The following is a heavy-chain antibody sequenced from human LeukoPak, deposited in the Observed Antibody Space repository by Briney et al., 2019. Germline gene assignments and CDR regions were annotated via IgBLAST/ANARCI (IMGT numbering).Heavy chain of an antibody. CDR3: ARSRGKYYYDSSGYYYFDY. J-gene: IGHJ4*02. V-gene: IGHV3-21*01. Sequence: GGSLRLSCAASGFTLRSYSMNWVRQAPGKGLEWVSSISSSSSYIYYADSVKGRFTIPRYNAKNSLYLQMSSLRAEDTAVYYCARSRGKYYYDSSGYYYFDYWGQGTLVTVSS. CDR2: ISSSSSYI. CDR1: GFTLRSYS. D-gene: IGHD3-22*01.